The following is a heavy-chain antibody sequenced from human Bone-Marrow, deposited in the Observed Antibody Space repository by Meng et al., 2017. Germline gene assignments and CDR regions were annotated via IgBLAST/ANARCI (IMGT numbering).Heavy chain of an antibody. CDR3: ARGFGDFPLDY. V-gene: IGHV3-30*01. J-gene: IGHJ4*02. CDR2: ISYDGSNK. D-gene: IGHD4-17*01. CDR1: GFTFSSYA. Sequence: GESLKISCAASGFTFSSYAMYWVRQAPGKGLEWVAVISYDGSNKYYADSVKSRFTIPRDNSKNTLYMQMNSLRAEVTAVYSCARGFGDFPLDYWGQGTLVTVSS.